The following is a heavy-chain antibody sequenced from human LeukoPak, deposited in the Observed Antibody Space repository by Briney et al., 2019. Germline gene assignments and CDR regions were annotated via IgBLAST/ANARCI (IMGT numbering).Heavy chain of an antibody. CDR2: MNPNSGNT. D-gene: IGHD6-13*01. Sequence: ASVKVSCKASGYTFTSYDINWVRQATGQGLEWMGWMNPNSGNTGYAQKFQGRVTMTRNTSISTAYMELSSLRSEDTAVYYCARDTAPLAGTGFDYWGQGTLVTVSS. J-gene: IGHJ4*02. CDR3: ARDTAPLAGTGFDY. CDR1: GYTFTSYD. V-gene: IGHV1-8*01.